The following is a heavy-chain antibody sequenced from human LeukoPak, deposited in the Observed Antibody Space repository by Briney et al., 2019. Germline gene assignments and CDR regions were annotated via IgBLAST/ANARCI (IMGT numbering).Heavy chain of an antibody. V-gene: IGHV1-18*01. CDR3: ARDRLRFLDGPNWFDS. CDR2: ISAYNGNT. CDR1: GYTFTSYG. Sequence: ASVKVSCKASGYTFTSYGISWVRQAPGQGLEWMGWISAYNGNTNYAQKLQGRVTMTTDTSTSTAYMELRSLRSDDTAVYYCARDRLRFLDGPNWFDSWGQGTLVTVSS. J-gene: IGHJ5*01. D-gene: IGHD3-3*01.